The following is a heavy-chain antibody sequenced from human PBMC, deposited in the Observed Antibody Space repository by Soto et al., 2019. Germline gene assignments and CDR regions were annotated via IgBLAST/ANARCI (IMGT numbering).Heavy chain of an antibody. CDR3: ARIPTDLSSNYVPF. D-gene: IGHD4-4*01. CDR1: GGTFSSYA. V-gene: IGHV1-69*01. J-gene: IGHJ4*02. CDR2: FIPIFGTA. Sequence: QVQLGQSGAEVKKPGSSVKVSCKASGGTFSSYAISWVRQAPGQGLEGMGGFIPIFGTANYAQKFQGRVTMPADESTRTAYMELSSLKSEDTAVYYCARIPTDLSSNYVPFWGQGTLVTVSS.